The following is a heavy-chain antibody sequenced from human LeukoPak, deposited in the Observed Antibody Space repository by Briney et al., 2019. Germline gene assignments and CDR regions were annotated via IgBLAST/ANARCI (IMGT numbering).Heavy chain of an antibody. CDR3: AKGHHSGYIQGDY. CDR2: ISGSGGST. V-gene: IGHV3-23*01. D-gene: IGHD5-12*01. CDR1: GFTFSSYA. Sequence: GGSLRLSCAASGFTFSSYAMSWVRQAPGKGLEWVSAISGSGGSTYYADSVKGRFTISRDNSKNTLYLQMNSLRAQDTAVYYCAKGHHSGYIQGDYWGQGTLVTVSS. J-gene: IGHJ4*02.